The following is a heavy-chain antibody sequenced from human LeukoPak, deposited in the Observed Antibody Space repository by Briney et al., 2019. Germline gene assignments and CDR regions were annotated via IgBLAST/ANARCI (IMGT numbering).Heavy chain of an antibody. J-gene: IGHJ4*02. CDR3: AKGNSGSRSLSDN. D-gene: IGHD3-10*01. Sequence: GGSLRLSCAVSGFTFSSYAMSWVRQPPGKGLDWASGVSGSGGSTYHADSVKGRFTISRDNSKNTLYLQMMSLRAEDTAIYYCAKGNSGSRSLSDNWGQGTLVTVSS. CDR1: GFTFSSYA. V-gene: IGHV3-23*01. CDR2: VSGSGGST.